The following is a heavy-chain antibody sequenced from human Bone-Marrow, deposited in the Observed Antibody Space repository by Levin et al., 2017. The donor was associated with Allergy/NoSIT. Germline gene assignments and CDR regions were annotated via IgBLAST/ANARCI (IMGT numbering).Heavy chain of an antibody. D-gene: IGHD3-10*01. J-gene: IGHJ5*02. Sequence: PRASVKVSCKVSGVTFSSYTITWVRQAPGQGLEWMGQIIPMFGTTKYAENFQDRVTMTANKSTNTAYMELSSLRAEDTALYFCTREALGIIFGDFDPWGQGTLVTVSS. CDR3: TREALGIIFGDFDP. CDR1: GVTFSSYT. V-gene: IGHV1-69*06. CDR2: IIPMFGTT.